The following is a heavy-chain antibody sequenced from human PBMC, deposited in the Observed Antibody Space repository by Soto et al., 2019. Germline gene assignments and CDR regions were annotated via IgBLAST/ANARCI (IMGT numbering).Heavy chain of an antibody. Sequence: PSETLSLTCAVYSGSFSGYYWSWIRQPPGKGLEWIGEINHSGSTNYNPSLKSRVTISVDTSKNQFSLKLSSVTAADTAVYYCARGYCSSTSCYVGWFDPWGQGTLVTVSS. V-gene: IGHV4-34*01. CDR1: SGSFSGYY. J-gene: IGHJ5*02. CDR2: INHSGST. CDR3: ARGYCSSTSCYVGWFDP. D-gene: IGHD2-2*01.